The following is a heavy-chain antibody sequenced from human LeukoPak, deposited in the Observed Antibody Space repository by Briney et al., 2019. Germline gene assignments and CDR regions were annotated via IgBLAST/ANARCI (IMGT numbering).Heavy chain of an antibody. J-gene: IGHJ2*01. Sequence: SETLSLTCTVSGGSISSYYWSWIRQPPGKGLEWIGYLYTSGNTNYNPSLKGRITISVDAFRNQLSLKLSSVTAADTAVYYCARHYCLYGTSCVSSPYSYYFDLWGRGTLVTVSS. CDR3: ARHYCLYGTSCVSSPYSYYFDL. CDR1: GGSISSYY. D-gene: IGHD2-2*01. V-gene: IGHV4-4*09. CDR2: LYTSGNT.